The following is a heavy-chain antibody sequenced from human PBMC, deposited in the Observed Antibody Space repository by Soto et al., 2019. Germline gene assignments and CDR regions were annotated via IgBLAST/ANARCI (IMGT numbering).Heavy chain of an antibody. CDR1: GGSISSYY. V-gene: IGHV4-59*01. Sequence: SETLSLTCTVSGGSISSYYWSWIRQPAWEGLEWIGYIYYSGSTNYNPSLKSRVTISVDTSKNQFSLKLSSVTAADTAVYYCARGALTTHFDYWAQGTMVTVSS. CDR2: IYYSGST. J-gene: IGHJ4*02. CDR3: ARGALTTHFDY.